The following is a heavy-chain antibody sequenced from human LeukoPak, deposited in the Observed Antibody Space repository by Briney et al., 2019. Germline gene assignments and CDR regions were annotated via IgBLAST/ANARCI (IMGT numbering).Heavy chain of an antibody. D-gene: IGHD1-14*01. CDR3: ASGTFDGPLYGTYWYFHV. J-gene: IGHJ2*01. Sequence: SETLSLTCAVSGASINNNYWTWVRQPPGKGLEWIGYIYSNGNTYYNPSLKGRVTMSIETSKNQFSPQLPSVTAADTAVYYCASGTFDGPLYGTYWYFHVWGRGTLVTVSS. V-gene: IGHV4-59*01. CDR2: IYSNGNT. CDR1: GASINNNY.